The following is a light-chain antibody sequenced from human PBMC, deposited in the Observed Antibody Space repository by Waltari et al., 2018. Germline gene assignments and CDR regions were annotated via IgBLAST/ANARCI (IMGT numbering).Light chain of an antibody. Sequence: DIQLTQSPSFLSASVGDRVTIACRASQGNSRSLAWYQQKPGKAPKLLIYAASTLQSGVPSRFSGDGSGTEFTLTISSPQPEDSATYYCQQLNSYPRTFGQGTKLEIK. V-gene: IGKV1-9*01. CDR3: QQLNSYPRT. CDR1: QGNSRS. CDR2: AAS. J-gene: IGKJ2*01.